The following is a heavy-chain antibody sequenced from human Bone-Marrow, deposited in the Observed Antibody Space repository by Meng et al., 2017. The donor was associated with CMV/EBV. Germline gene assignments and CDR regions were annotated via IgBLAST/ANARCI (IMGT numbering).Heavy chain of an antibody. V-gene: IGHV3-53*01. Sequence: GESLKISCSASGFTVSTNYMSWVRQTPGKGLEWVTALYSGGSTYYADSVKGRFTISRDNSKNILYLQIDSLRADDTAVYYCARVNWAAQYKWFDPWGQGTLVTVPS. CDR1: GFTVSTNY. J-gene: IGHJ5*01. CDR2: LYSGGST. CDR3: ARVNWAAQYKWFDP. D-gene: IGHD2-15*01.